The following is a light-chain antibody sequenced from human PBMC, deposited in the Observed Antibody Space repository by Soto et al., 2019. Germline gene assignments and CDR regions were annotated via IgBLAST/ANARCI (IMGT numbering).Light chain of an antibody. Sequence: IQVTHSQSAISASTGDRYTFVGGASQGISSYLAWYQQKPGKAPKLLIYAESTLQSGVPSRFSGSGSGTDCTRTISCLQSEDCATYYCQQYYSYPWTFGQGTKVDIK. CDR2: AES. J-gene: IGKJ1*01. CDR3: QQYYSYPWT. V-gene: IGKV1-8*01. CDR1: QGISSY.